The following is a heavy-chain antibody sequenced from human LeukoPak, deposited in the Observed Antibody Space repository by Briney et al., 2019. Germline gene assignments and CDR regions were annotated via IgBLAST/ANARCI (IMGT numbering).Heavy chain of an antibody. V-gene: IGHV3-53*01. D-gene: IGHD1-26*01. CDR3: ARDAYSGSYDY. Sequence: GGSLRLSCAASGFTFSSYAMSWVRQAPGKGLEWVSVIYSGGSTYYADSVKGRFTISRDNSKNTLYLQMNSLRAEDTAVYYCARDAYSGSYDYWGQGTLVTVSS. CDR2: IYSGGST. J-gene: IGHJ4*02. CDR1: GFTFSSYA.